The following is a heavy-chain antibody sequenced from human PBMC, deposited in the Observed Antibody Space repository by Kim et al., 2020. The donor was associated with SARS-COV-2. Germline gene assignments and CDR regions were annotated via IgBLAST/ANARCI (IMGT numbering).Heavy chain of an antibody. V-gene: IGHV4-39*01. CDR3: ARQGRSEVPAAYIFDP. CDR1: GGSIRSSGYY. Sequence: SETLSLTSTVSGGSIRSSGYYWGWIRQPPGKGLEWIGSIYYSGSTYYNPSLKSRVTMSVDTSKNQFSLKLNSVTAADTAVYYCARQGRSEVPAAYIFDPWGQGTLVTVS. CDR2: IYYSGST. D-gene: IGHD2-2*01. J-gene: IGHJ5*02.